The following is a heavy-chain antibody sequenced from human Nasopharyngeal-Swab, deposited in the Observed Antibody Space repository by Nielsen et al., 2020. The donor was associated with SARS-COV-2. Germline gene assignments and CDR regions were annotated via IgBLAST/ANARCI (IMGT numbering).Heavy chain of an antibody. J-gene: IGHJ6*03. V-gene: IGHV4-34*01. Sequence: WIRQPPGKGLEWIGEVNYGGGTNYNPSLKSRVIISVDTSKNQFSLKLNSVTAADTAVYFCARGSEGVEPAPILGLGPYYSYFYMDVWGKGTTVTVSS. CDR2: VNYGGGT. D-gene: IGHD2-2*01. CDR3: ARGSEGVEPAPILGLGPYYSYFYMDV.